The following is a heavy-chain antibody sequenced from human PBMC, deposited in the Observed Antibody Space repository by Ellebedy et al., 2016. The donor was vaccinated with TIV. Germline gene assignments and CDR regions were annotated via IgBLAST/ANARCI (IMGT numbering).Heavy chain of an antibody. CDR3: AKCPGFLGHYDAFDI. V-gene: IGHV3-7*03. CDR1: GFTFRSYA. D-gene: IGHD3-3*01. Sequence: GGSLRLSCAASGFTFRSYAMHWVRQAPGKGLEWVANIKQDGSEKYYVDSVKGRFTISRDNSKNTLYLQMNSLRAEDTAVYYCAKCPGFLGHYDAFDIWGQGTMVTVSS. CDR2: IKQDGSEK. J-gene: IGHJ3*02.